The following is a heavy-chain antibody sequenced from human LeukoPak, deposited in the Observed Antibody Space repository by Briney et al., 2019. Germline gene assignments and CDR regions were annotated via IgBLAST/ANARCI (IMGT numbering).Heavy chain of an antibody. V-gene: IGHV1-69*06. CDR1: GGTFSSYA. CDR3: ARESRVAVAGRAPFDY. CDR2: IVPIFGTA. D-gene: IGHD6-19*01. Sequence: SVKVSCKASGGTFSSYAISWVRQAPGQGLEWMGGIVPIFGTANYAQKFQGRVTITADKSTSTAYMELSSLRSEDTAVYYCARESRVAVAGRAPFDYRGQGTLVTVSS. J-gene: IGHJ4*02.